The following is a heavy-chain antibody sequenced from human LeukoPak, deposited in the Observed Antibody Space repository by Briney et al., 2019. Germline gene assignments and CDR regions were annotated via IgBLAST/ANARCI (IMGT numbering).Heavy chain of an antibody. CDR2: ISSSGSTI. Sequence: PGGSLRLSCAASGFTFSSYEMNWVRQAPGKGLEWVSYISSSGSTIYYADSVKGRFTISRDNAKNSLYLQMNSLRAEDTAVYYCARVTMIVVVITVTYYYYYYMDVWGKGTTVTVSS. V-gene: IGHV3-48*03. CDR1: GFTFSSYE. CDR3: ARVTMIVVVITVTYYYYYYMDV. D-gene: IGHD3-22*01. J-gene: IGHJ6*03.